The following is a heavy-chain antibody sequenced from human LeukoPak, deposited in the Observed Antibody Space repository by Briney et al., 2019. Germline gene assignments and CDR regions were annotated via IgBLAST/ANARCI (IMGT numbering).Heavy chain of an antibody. D-gene: IGHD2-21*02. CDR3: ARDLFGAWTWDY. V-gene: IGHV1-46*01. CDR2: IHPGDGDR. J-gene: IGHJ4*02. Sequence: ASVKISCKTSGYTFTSCLIHWIRQAPGQGFEWVAKIHPGDGDRDYAQRFQGRVTMASDSSTTTVYMELTGLTPEDTAVYYCARDLFGAWTWDYWGQGTLITVSS. CDR1: GYTFTSCL.